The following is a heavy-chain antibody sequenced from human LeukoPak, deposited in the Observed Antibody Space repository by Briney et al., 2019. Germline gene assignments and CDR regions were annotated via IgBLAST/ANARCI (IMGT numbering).Heavy chain of an antibody. Sequence: SETLSLTCAVYGGSFSGYYWSWIRQPPGKGLEWIGEINHSGSTNYNPSLKSRVTISVDTSKNQFSLKLSSVTAADTAVYYCARQYTGGSYPFDYWGQGTLVTVSS. V-gene: IGHV4-34*01. D-gene: IGHD2-8*02. CDR3: ARQYTGGSYPFDY. CDR1: GGSFSGYY. J-gene: IGHJ4*02. CDR2: INHSGST.